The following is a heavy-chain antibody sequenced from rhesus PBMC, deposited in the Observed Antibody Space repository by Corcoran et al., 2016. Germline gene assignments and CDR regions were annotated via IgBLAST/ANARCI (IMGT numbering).Heavy chain of an antibody. CDR3: ARDRDITMIVVPYDY. CDR2: ITYSGST. J-gene: IGHJ4*01. V-gene: IGHV4-122*02. CDR1: GGSISSGYYY. D-gene: IGHD3-28*01. Sequence: QVQLQESGPGLVKPSETLSLTCAVSGGSISSGYYYWSWIRQPPGKGLEWFGYITYSGSTSYNPSLKSRVTISRDASKNQFSLKLSSVTAADTAVYYCARDRDITMIVVPYDYWGQGVLVTVSS.